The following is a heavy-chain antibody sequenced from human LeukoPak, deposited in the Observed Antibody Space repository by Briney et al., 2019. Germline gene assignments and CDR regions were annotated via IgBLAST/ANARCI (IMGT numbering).Heavy chain of an antibody. D-gene: IGHD3-3*01. Sequence: GGSLRLSCAASGFTFSSYGMHWVRQAPGKGLEWVAFIRYDGSNKYYADSVKGRFTISRDNSKNTLYLQKNSLRAEDTAVYYCAKDSSEYDFWSGGGLDYWGQGTLVTVSS. CDR2: IRYDGSNK. J-gene: IGHJ4*02. CDR3: AKDSSEYDFWSGGGLDY. V-gene: IGHV3-30*02. CDR1: GFTFSSYG.